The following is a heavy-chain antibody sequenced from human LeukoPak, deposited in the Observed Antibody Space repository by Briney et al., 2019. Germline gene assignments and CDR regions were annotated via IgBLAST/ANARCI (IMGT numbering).Heavy chain of an antibody. D-gene: IGHD6-13*01. CDR2: ISSYNGNT. J-gene: IGHJ4*02. V-gene: IGHV1-18*01. Sequence: ASVKVSCKASGYIFTTYGITWVRQAPGQGLEWMGWISSYNGNTNYAQNLRARVTMTTDTSTSTPYMELRSLRSDDTAIYYCARDGHSSSWPYYFDYWGQGTLVTVSS. CDR3: ARDGHSSSWPYYFDY. CDR1: GYIFTTYG.